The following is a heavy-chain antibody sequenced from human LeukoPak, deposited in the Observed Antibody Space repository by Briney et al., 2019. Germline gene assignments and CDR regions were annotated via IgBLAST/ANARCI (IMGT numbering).Heavy chain of an antibody. CDR1: GFTFSSYW. CDR3: ARESGYHGSGFDP. CDR2: IKSDGSST. Sequence: GGSLRLSCAASGFTFSSYWMHWVHQGPGKGLVWVSRIKSDGSSTSYADSVKGRFTISRDNAKNTLYLQMNSLRDEDTAVYYCARESGYHGSGFDPWGQGTLVTVSS. J-gene: IGHJ5*02. V-gene: IGHV3-74*01. D-gene: IGHD3-10*01.